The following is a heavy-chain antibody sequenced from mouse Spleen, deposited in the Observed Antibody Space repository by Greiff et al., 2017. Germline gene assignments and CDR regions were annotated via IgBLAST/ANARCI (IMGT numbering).Heavy chain of an antibody. D-gene: IGHD1-1*01. CDR1: GYTFTSYG. CDR2: IYPRSGNT. J-gene: IGHJ2*01. V-gene: IGHV1-81*01. CDR3: ARQDYGSSFVYFDY. Sequence: QVQLQQSGAELARPGASVKLSCKASGYTFTSYGISWVKQRTGQGLEWIGEIYPRSGNTYYNEKFKGKATLTADKSSSTAYMELRSLTSEDSAVYFCARQDYGSSFVYFDYWGQGTTLTVSS.